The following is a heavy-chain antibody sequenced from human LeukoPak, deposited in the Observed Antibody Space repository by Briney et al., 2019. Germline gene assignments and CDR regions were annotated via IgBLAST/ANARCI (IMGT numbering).Heavy chain of an antibody. D-gene: IGHD1-26*01. CDR1: GFTFSSYS. CDR2: ISGRGHIT. J-gene: IGHJ5*02. Sequence: GGSLRLSCAASGFTFSSYSMNWVRQAPGKGLEWVSAISGRGHITNYADSVKGRFTISRDNSKNTLYLQMNGLRVEDAAVYYCAKDPTGWELPHGWFDPWGQGTLVTVSS. CDR3: AKDPTGWELPHGWFDP. V-gene: IGHV3-23*01.